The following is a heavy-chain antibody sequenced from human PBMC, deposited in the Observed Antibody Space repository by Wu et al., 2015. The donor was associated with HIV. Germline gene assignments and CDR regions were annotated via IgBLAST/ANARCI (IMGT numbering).Heavy chain of an antibody. CDR1: GYTFTGYY. CDR2: INPNSGGT. CDR3: ASCAWGXSSWYLVSAYYYYGMDV. V-gene: IGHV1-2*02. Sequence: QVQLVQSGVEVKKPGASVKVSCKASGYTFTGYYMHWVRQAPGQGLEWMGWINPNSGGTNYAQKFQGRVTMTRDTSISTAYMELSRLRSDDTAVYYCASCAWGXSSWYLVSAYYYYGMDVWGQGTTVTVSS. J-gene: IGHJ6*02. D-gene: IGHD6-13*01.